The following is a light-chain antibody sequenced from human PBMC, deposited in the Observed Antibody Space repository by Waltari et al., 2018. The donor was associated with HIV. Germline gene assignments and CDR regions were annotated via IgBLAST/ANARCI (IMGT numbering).Light chain of an antibody. CDR1: DSDFGLYNF. CDR3: ASFTGDDTLL. J-gene: IGLJ3*02. V-gene: IGLV2-14*01. Sequence: SAVTQPASVSGLPGQSITISCTGGDSDFGLYNFVSWYQHHPGRVPRLILYDVDSRAPGISDRFSGSRSGPTASLNISRRRAEYEADYYCASFTGDDTLLFGGGTKVTVL. CDR2: DVD.